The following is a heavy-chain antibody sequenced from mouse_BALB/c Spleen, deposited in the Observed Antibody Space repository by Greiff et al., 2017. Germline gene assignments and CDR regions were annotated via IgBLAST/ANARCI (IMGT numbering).Heavy chain of an antibody. J-gene: IGHJ2*01. CDR1: GFAFSSYD. Sequence: EVKVVESGGGLVKPGGSLKLSCAASGFAFSSYDMSWVRQTPEKRLEWVAYISSGGGSTYYPDTVKGRFTISRDNAKNTLYLQMSSLKSEDTAMYYCARHPLTGYFDYWGQGTTLTVSS. CDR3: ARHPLTGYFDY. CDR2: ISSGGGST. D-gene: IGHD4-1*01. V-gene: IGHV5-12-1*01.